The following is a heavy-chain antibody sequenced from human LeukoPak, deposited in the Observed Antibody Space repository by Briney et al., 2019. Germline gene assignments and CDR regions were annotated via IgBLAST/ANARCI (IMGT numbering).Heavy chain of an antibody. J-gene: IGHJ4*02. CDR2: ISSGGSTI. Sequence: PGGSLRLSCAVSGFTFSDYYMSWIRQAPGKGLEWVSYISSGGSTISHADSVKGRFTISGDNAENPLYLQMNSLRAEDTAVYYWARRAAAGRCFYYWGQGTLVTVSS. D-gene: IGHD6-13*01. CDR1: GFTFSDYY. V-gene: IGHV3-11*01. CDR3: ARRAAAGRCFYY.